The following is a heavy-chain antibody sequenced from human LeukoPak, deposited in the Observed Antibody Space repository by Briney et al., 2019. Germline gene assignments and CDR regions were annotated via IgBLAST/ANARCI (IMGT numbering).Heavy chain of an antibody. CDR1: GFTFSDYY. CDR3: ARVPPGTSSNSGTNVDH. V-gene: IGHV3-72*01. J-gene: IGHJ4*02. Sequence: GGSLRLSCETSGFTFSDYYMEWVRQAPGKGLEWVGRIRNKRKSYTTEYAASVKGRFTISRDDSKNSLYLQMNSLKAEDTAAYYCARVPPGTSSNSGTNVDHWGQGTLVTVSS. D-gene: IGHD1-26*01. CDR2: IRNKRKSYTT.